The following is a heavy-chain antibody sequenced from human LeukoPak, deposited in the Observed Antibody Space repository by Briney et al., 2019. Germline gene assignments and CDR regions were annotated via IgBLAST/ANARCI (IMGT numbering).Heavy chain of an antibody. J-gene: IGHJ2*01. CDR1: GFTFSSYG. Sequence: GGSLRLSCAASGFTFSSYGMHWVRQAPGKGLEWVAVISYDGSNKYYADSVKGRFTISRDNSKNTLYLQMNSLRAEDTAVYYCAKDAVYSSGWYWYFDLWGRGTLVTVSS. CDR2: ISYDGSNK. D-gene: IGHD6-19*01. V-gene: IGHV3-30*18. CDR3: AKDAVYSSGWYWYFDL.